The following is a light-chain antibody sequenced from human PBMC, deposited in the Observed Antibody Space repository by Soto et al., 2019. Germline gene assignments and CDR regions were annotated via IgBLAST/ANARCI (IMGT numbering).Light chain of an antibody. CDR2: GAS. CDR3: KLYNKLLWT. V-gene: IGKV3-15*01. J-gene: IGKJ1*01. CDR1: QSVSSN. Sequence: IMMTQATVTLSLSTGERATLSCRASQSVSSNLAWYQQRAGQAPRLLIYGASTGATVIPARFSGSGSGIDFALTICSLQSEDFAVYYCKLYNKLLWT.